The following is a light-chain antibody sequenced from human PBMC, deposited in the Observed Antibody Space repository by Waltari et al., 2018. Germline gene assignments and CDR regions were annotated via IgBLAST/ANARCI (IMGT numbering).Light chain of an antibody. CDR3: QSYYIGLSAYV. CDR1: SSNIGAGFD. Sequence: QSVLTQPPSLSGAPGQRVTISCAGNSSNIGAGFDVHWYQQFPGSAPRLLISVNNNRPSGVPDGFSASTSRTSPSLDVSESQAQDEADHYCQSYYIGLSAYVFGGGTKLTFL. J-gene: IGLJ3*02. CDR2: VNN. V-gene: IGLV1-40*01.